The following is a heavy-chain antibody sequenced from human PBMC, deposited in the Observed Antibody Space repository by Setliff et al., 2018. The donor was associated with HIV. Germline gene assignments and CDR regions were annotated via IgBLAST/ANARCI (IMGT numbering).Heavy chain of an antibody. CDR2: IYYGGT. J-gene: IGHJ6*03. V-gene: IGHV4-59*01. CDR1: GGSISRFY. D-gene: IGHD4-17*01. Sequence: SETLSLTCTVSGGSISRFYWSWIRQPPGKGLEWIGSIYYGGTNYSPSLRSRVTISLDTSKNQFSPRLSSVTAADTALYFCARGFDHGDYEESGYVFYYMDVWGKGTTVTVSS. CDR3: ARGFDHGDYEESGYVFYYMDV.